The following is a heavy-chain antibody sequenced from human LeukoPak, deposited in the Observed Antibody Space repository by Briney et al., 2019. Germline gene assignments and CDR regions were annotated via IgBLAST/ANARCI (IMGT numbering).Heavy chain of an antibody. D-gene: IGHD3-10*01. CDR3: ARVAWFGELTTPLYYFDY. J-gene: IGHJ4*02. CDR2: ISSSSSYI. Sequence: GGSLRLSRAASGFTFSSYSMNWVRQAPGKGLEWVSSISSSSSYIYYADSVKGRFTISRDNAKNSLYLQMNSLRAEDTAVYYCARVAWFGELTTPLYYFDYWGQGTLVTVSS. CDR1: GFTFSSYS. V-gene: IGHV3-21*01.